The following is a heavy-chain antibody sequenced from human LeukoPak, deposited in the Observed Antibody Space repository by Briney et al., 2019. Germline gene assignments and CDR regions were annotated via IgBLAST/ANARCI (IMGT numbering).Heavy chain of an antibody. Sequence: GESLKISCKGSGYSFTNYWIGWVRQMPGKGLEWMGIIYPGDSDTSYSPSFQGQVTISADKSISTAYLQWTSLKASDTAMYYCARHPSAAGSNWFDPWGQGTLVTVSS. V-gene: IGHV5-51*01. J-gene: IGHJ5*02. D-gene: IGHD6-19*01. CDR3: ARHPSAAGSNWFDP. CDR1: GYSFTNYW. CDR2: IYPGDSDT.